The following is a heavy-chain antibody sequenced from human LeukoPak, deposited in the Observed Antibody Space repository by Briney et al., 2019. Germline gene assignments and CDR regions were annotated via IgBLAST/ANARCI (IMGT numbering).Heavy chain of an antibody. V-gene: IGHV5-51*01. CDR3: ARLPQTDNFPPWFDP. Sequence: GESLKISCKGSGYSFTSYWIGWVRQMPGKGLEWMGIIYPGDFDTRYSPSFQGQVTISADKSISTAYLQWSSLKASDTAMYYCARLPQTDNFPPWFDPWGQGTLVTVPS. J-gene: IGHJ5*02. CDR1: GYSFTSYW. CDR2: IYPGDFDT. D-gene: IGHD1-20*01.